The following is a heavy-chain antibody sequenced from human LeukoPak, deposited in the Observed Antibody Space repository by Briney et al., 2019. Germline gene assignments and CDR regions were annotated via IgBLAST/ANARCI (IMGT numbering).Heavy chain of an antibody. Sequence: PGGSLRLSCAASGFTFSSYAMSWVRQAPGKGLEWVSAISGSGGSTYYADSVKGRFTISRDNSKNTLYLQMNSLRAEDTAVYYCAKRLTTAGTLTPLFHYWGQGTLVTVSS. J-gene: IGHJ4*02. CDR1: GFTFSSYA. V-gene: IGHV3-23*01. D-gene: IGHD6-13*01. CDR2: ISGSGGST. CDR3: AKRLTTAGTLTPLFHY.